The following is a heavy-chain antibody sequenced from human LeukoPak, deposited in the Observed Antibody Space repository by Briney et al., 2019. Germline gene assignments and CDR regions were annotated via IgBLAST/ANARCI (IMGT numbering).Heavy chain of an antibody. J-gene: IGHJ3*02. CDR3: ASGALFGELLGAFDI. CDR2: ISYDGSNE. Sequence: PGGSLGLSCAASGFTFSRYTMHWVRQAPGKGLEWVAVISYDGSNEYYADSVKGRFTISRDNSKNTLYFQMNSLRAEDSAVYYCASGALFGELLGAFDIWGQGTMVTVSS. D-gene: IGHD3-10*02. CDR1: GFTFSRYT. V-gene: IGHV3-30*14.